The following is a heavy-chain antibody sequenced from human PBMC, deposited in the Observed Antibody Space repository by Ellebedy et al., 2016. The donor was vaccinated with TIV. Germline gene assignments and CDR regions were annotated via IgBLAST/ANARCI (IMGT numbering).Heavy chain of an antibody. CDR3: ARGRIGIAAPRHWFDP. V-gene: IGHV1-18*01. CDR2: ISAYNGNT. D-gene: IGHD6-25*01. J-gene: IGHJ5*02. Sequence: ASVKVSCXASGYTFTSYGISWVRQAPGQGLEWMGWISAYNGNTNYAQKFQGRVTMTRDTSISTAYMELSRLRSDDTAVYYCARGRIGIAAPRHWFDPWGQGTLVTVSS. CDR1: GYTFTSYG.